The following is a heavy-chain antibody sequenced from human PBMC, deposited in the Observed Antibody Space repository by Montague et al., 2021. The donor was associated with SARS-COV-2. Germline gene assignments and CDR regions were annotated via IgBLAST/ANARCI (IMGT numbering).Heavy chain of an antibody. CDR3: ARGGGNSADYYNYTMDV. CDR2: IYHNGST. CDR1: GGSISSYY. V-gene: IGHV4-59*01. J-gene: IGHJ6*02. D-gene: IGHD4-23*01. Sequence: SETLSLTCTVSGGSISSYYWTWIRQPPGKALESIGYIYHNGSTKYNPSLKSRVTISVDTSKNQFSLKLSSVSVADTAVYYCARGGGNSADYYNYTMDVWGQGTTVTVFS.